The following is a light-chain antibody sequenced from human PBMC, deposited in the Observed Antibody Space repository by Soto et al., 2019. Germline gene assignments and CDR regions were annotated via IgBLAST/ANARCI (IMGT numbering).Light chain of an antibody. CDR3: QQYGSNWPQT. J-gene: IGKJ1*01. Sequence: EIVLTQSPGTLSLSPGERATLSCRASQSVTSSYLAWYQQKLGQAPRLLIYGASTRATGIPDRFSGSGSGTDFTLTISRLEPEDFAVYYCQQYGSNWPQTFGQGTKVDIK. CDR2: GAS. CDR1: QSVTSSY. V-gene: IGKV3-20*01.